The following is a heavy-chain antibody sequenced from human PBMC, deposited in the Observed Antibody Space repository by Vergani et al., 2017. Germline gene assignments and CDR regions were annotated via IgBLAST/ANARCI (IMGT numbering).Heavy chain of an antibody. V-gene: IGHV3-15*07. J-gene: IGHJ6*02. CDR1: GFSFRNVW. D-gene: IGHD2-21*01. CDR3: TTDPRYCGDGSCYWLRDHHYYGMDV. Sequence: EVQLVESGGGIVKPGGSLRLSCVASGFSFRNVWMNWVRRNPGKGLEWVGRIKSTFDRGTTDYAAAVKGRFTISRDDSKNTLFLQMNGLKTEDIGVYYCTTDPRYCGDGSCYWLRDHHYYGMDVWGQGTTVTVSS. CDR2: IKSTFDRGTT.